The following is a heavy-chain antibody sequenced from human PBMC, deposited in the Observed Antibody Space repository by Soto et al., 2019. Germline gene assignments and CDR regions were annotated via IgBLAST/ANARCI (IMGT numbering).Heavy chain of an antibody. J-gene: IGHJ4*02. CDR1: GGSISSYY. CDR2: IYYSGRT. CDR3: ATAMVRGVFDY. V-gene: IGHV4-59*01. Sequence: QVQLQESGPGLVKPSETLSLTCTVSGGSISSYYWSWIRQPPGKGLEWIGYIYYSGRTNYNPSLKSRVTISVDTSKNQFSLKLSSVTAADTAVYYCATAMVRGVFDYWGQGTLVTVSA. D-gene: IGHD3-10*01.